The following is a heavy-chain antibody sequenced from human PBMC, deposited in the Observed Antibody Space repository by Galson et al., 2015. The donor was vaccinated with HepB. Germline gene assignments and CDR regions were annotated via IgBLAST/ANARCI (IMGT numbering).Heavy chain of an antibody. CDR3: TTRNWNYEDS. CDR2: FKSKVDGGTT. Sequence: SLRLSCAASGFTFSGYTMSWVRQAPGKGLEWVGRFKSKVDGGTTDYAASVNGRFVISKDDSKNTLYLQMNSLKIEDTAVYYCTTRNWNYEDSWGQGTLVTVSS. V-gene: IGHV3-15*01. J-gene: IGHJ4*02. D-gene: IGHD1-7*01. CDR1: GFTFSGYT.